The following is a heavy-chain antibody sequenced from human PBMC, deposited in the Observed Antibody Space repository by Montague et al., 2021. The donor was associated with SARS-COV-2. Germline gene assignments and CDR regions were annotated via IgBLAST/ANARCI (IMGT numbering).Heavy chain of an antibody. V-gene: IGHV4-39*07. CDR1: GGSISSSTSNW. D-gene: IGHD3/OR15-3a*01. CDR2: MYYNGKT. Sequence: SETLSLTCTVSGGSISSSTSNWWGWIRQSPGKGLEWIASMYYNGKTYYNPSLKSRVTISVDTSMNQVSLKLSSVTAADTAVYYGVRSRDWFFDYWGQGTLVTVSS. CDR3: VRSRDWFFDY. J-gene: IGHJ4*02.